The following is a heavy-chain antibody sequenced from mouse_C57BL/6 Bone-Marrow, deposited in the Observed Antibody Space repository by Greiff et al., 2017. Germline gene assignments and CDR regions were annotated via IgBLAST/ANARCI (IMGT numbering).Heavy chain of an antibody. CDR2: ISDGGSYT. J-gene: IGHJ4*01. CDR3: ARIGTGGAMDY. V-gene: IGHV5-4*03. CDR1: GFTFSSYA. Sequence: EVKVVESGGGLVKPGGSLKLSCAASGFTFSSYAMSWVRQTPEKRLEWVATISDGGSYTYYPDNVKGRFTISRDNAKNNLYLQMSHLKSEDTAMYYCARIGTGGAMDYWGQGTSVTVSS.